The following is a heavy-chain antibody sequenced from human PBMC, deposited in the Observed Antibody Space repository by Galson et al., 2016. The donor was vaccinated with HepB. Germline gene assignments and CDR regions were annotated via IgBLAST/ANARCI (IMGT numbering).Heavy chain of an antibody. V-gene: IGHV3-21*01. D-gene: IGHD5-18*01. CDR1: GFTFSTYS. Sequence: SLRLSCAASGFTFSTYSMNWVRQAPGKGLEWVSSIGTSSTYIYYADSVKGRFTISRDNAKSSLYLQLNSLRAEDTAVYYCTRDCGRIQLCSELGAYWGQGILVTVSP. J-gene: IGHJ4*02. CDR3: TRDCGRIQLCSELGAY. CDR2: IGTSSTYI.